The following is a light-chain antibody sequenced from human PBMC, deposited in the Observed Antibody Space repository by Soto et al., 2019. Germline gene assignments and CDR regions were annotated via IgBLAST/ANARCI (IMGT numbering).Light chain of an antibody. CDR2: AAS. CDR3: QQSYSTMWT. CDR1: QGISSY. Sequence: DIQLTHSPSFLSASLGDRVTITCRASQGISSYLALYQQKPGKAPKLLIYAASNLQGGVPSRFSGSGAVTDFTLTISSLQPEDFATYYCQQSYSTMWTFGQGTKVDIK. V-gene: IGKV1-39*01. J-gene: IGKJ1*01.